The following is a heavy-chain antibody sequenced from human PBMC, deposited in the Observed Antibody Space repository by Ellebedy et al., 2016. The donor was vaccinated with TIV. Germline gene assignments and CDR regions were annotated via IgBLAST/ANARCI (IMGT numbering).Heavy chain of an antibody. CDR2: ISATSSVI. V-gene: IGHV3-21*04. Sequence: PGGSLRLSCAASGFTFSSFVMHWVRQAPGKGLEWVSTISATSSVIYYANSVKGRFTISRDNAKDSLYLQMNSLRAEDTAVYYCARVIQAGYSGYHFDYWGQGILVTVSS. CDR1: GFTFSSFV. J-gene: IGHJ4*02. CDR3: ARVIQAGYSGYHFDY. D-gene: IGHD5-12*01.